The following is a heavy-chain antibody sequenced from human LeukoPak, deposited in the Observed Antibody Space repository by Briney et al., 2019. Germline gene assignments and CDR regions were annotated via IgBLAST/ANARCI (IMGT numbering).Heavy chain of an antibody. CDR1: GYSFSNYW. D-gene: IGHD6-13*01. CDR3: ARLSQIQAAAGICDY. Sequence: GESLKISCKGSGYSFSNYWIGWVRQMPGKGLEWMGIIYPGDSDTTYSPSFQGQVTISADKSISTAYLQWSSLTASDTAMYYCARLSQIQAAAGICDYWGQGTLVTVSS. J-gene: IGHJ4*02. CDR2: IYPGDSDT. V-gene: IGHV5-51*01.